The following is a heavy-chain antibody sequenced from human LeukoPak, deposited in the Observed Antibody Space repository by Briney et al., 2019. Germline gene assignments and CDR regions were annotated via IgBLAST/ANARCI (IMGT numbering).Heavy chain of an antibody. D-gene: IGHD6-19*01. Sequence: ASVKVSCKASGYTFTSYGISWVRQAPGQGLEWMGWISAYNGNTNYAQKLQGRVTMTTDTSTSTAYMELRSLRSDDTAVYYCARDHGSGWQLNYFDYWGQGTLVTVSS. CDR1: GYTFTSYG. J-gene: IGHJ4*02. V-gene: IGHV1-18*01. CDR2: ISAYNGNT. CDR3: ARDHGSGWQLNYFDY.